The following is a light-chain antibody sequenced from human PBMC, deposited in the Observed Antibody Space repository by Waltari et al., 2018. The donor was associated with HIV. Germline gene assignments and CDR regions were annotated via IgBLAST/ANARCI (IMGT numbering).Light chain of an antibody. CDR3: QAWDSSAVV. V-gene: IGLV3-1*01. CDR1: KLGDKY. CDR2: QDN. J-gene: IGLJ2*01. Sequence: SSELTQPPSVSVSPGQTASIPCSGDKLGDKYVCWYQQKPGQSPLLVIYQDNMRPSGIPERFSGSNSGNTATLTISGTQAMDEADYYCQAWDSSAVVFGGGTKLTVL.